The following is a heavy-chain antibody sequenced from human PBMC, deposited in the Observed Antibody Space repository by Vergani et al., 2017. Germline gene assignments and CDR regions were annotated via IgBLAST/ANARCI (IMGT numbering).Heavy chain of an antibody. V-gene: IGHV3-74*01. CDR3: AELYGDDGYSPF. D-gene: IGHD5-18*01. CDR2: IKSDGSIT. CDR1: GFSFSGYW. J-gene: IGHJ4*02. Sequence: EVQLVESGGGLIHPGGSLRLSCEGSGFSFSGYWMHWVRQSPEKGLVWVSRIKSDGSITNYADSVKGRFTISRDNAKNTLYLQMSSLRVEDTAIYYCAELYGDDGYSPFWGQGTLVTV.